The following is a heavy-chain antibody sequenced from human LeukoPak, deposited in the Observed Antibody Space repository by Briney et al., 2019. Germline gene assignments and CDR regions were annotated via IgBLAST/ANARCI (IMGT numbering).Heavy chain of an antibody. V-gene: IGHV1-8*01. D-gene: IGHD5-12*01. Sequence: ASVKVSCKASGYTFTSYDINWVRQATGQGLEWMGWMNPNSGNTGYTQKFQGRVTFTRSTSISTAYTELSSLRFDDTAVYYCARWMATISNFDYWGQGTLVTVSS. CDR2: MNPNSGNT. CDR3: ARWMATISNFDY. J-gene: IGHJ4*02. CDR1: GYTFTSYD.